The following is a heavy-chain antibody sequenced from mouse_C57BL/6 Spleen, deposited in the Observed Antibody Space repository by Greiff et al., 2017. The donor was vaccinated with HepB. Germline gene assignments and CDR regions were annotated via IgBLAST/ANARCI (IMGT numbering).Heavy chain of an antibody. J-gene: IGHJ3*01. CDR2: IYPGSGST. CDR3: ARDYGSSRVLAY. D-gene: IGHD1-1*01. Sequence: QVQLQQPGAELVKPGASVKMSCKASGYTFTSYWITWVKQRPGQGLEWIGDIYPGSGSTNYNEKLKSKATHTVDTSSSTAYMQLSSLTSEDSAVYYCARDYGSSRVLAYWGQVTLVTVSA. CDR1: GYTFTSYW. V-gene: IGHV1-55*01.